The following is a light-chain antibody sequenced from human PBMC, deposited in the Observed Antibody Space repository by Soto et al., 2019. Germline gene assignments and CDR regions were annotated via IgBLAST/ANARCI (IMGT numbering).Light chain of an antibody. V-gene: IGKV3D-15*01. J-gene: IGKJ1*01. Sequence: EIVMTQSPASLSVSPGERATLSCRASQSVSSNLAWYQQKPGQAPRLLIYGASNRATGIPAGFSGSGSGTDFTLTISSLEPEDFAIYYCQQYGYSRTFGQGTKVDIK. CDR2: GAS. CDR1: QSVSSN. CDR3: QQYGYSRT.